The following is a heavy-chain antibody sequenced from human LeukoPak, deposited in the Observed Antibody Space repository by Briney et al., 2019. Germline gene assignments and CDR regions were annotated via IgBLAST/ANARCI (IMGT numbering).Heavy chain of an antibody. CDR3: TRDGYYYGS. J-gene: IGHJ4*02. CDR2: IRSKAYGGTT. V-gene: IGHV3-49*04. D-gene: IGHD6-13*01. Sequence: SGGSLRLSCTASGFTFGDYAMSWVRQAPGKGLEWVGFIRSKAYGGTTEYAASVKGRFTISRDDSKSIAYLQMHSLKTEDTAVYYCTRDGYYYGSWGQGTLVTVSS. CDR1: GFTFGDYA.